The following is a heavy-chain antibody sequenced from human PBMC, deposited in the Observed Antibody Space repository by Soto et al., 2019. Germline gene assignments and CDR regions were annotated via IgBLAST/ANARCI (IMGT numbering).Heavy chain of an antibody. D-gene: IGHD2-15*01. CDR2: ISPGSRYP. CDR3: VRGGGGGLFDP. Sequence: GGSLRLSCAGSGFTFVGSYMSWIRQAPGKGLEWLSYISPGSRYPAYADSVKGRFTISRDNAKRSLYLQMMSLTAEDTAIYYCVRGGGGGLFDPWGQGTMVTVSS. J-gene: IGHJ5*02. V-gene: IGHV3-11*06. CDR1: GFTFVGSY.